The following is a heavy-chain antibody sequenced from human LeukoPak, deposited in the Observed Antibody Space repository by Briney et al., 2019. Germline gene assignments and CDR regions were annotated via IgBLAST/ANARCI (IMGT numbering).Heavy chain of an antibody. D-gene: IGHD3-16*01. CDR1: GFTLSSYW. J-gene: IGHJ6*02. CDR3: ARDYYEYGMDV. Sequence: HPGGSLRLSCAASGFTLSSYWMSWVRQAPGKGLEWVANIKQDGSEKYYVDSVKGRFTISRDNAKNSLYLQMNSLRAEDTAVYYCARDYYEYGMDVWGQGTTVTVSS. CDR2: IKQDGSEK. V-gene: IGHV3-7*03.